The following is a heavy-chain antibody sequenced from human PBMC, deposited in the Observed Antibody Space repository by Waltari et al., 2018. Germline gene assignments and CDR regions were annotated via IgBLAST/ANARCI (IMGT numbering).Heavy chain of an antibody. CDR1: GFRFSNYW. V-gene: IGHV3-74*03. J-gene: IGHJ4*02. CDR3: ASHGPWTFNY. Sequence: EEKLLESGGGLLQPGDSLRLSCAASGFRFSNYWMNWVRQAPGKGLVWVARISNDESSLTYADSVKGRFTISRDNAKNSLYLHMNSLRAEDTAVYYCASHGPWTFNYWGQGTLVTVSS. D-gene: IGHD1-1*01. CDR2: ISNDESSL.